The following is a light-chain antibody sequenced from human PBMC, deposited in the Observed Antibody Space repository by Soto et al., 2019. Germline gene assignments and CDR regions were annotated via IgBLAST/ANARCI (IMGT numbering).Light chain of an antibody. Sequence: DIQMTQSPSSLSASVGDRVTITCRASQSISSYLNWYQQKPGQAPKLLIYAASSLQSGVPSRFSGSGSGTDFTLTISSLQPEDFATYYCQQSYSTPQTFGQGTPLQIK. V-gene: IGKV1-39*01. CDR2: AAS. CDR3: QQSYSTPQT. CDR1: QSISSY. J-gene: IGKJ2*01.